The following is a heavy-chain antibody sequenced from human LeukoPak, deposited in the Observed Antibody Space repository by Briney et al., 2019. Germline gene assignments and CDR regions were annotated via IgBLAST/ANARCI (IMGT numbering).Heavy chain of an antibody. CDR3: ARVTLYFDFSTGNHYYFDS. J-gene: IGHJ4*02. Sequence: SETLSLTCSVSGGSINSAAYYWGWIRQSPEEGLQWIGSVFYSGTTEYNPSLKSRVTISIDTSKNQFSLQLTSVTAADTAVYYCARVTLYFDFSTGNHYYFDSWGQGALVIVSS. CDR2: VFYSGTT. V-gene: IGHV4-39*07. D-gene: IGHD3-3*01. CDR1: GGSINSAAYY.